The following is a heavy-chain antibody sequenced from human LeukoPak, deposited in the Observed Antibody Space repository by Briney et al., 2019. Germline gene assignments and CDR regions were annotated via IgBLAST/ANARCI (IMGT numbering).Heavy chain of an antibody. Sequence: ASVKVSCKASGYTFTGYYMHWARQAPGQGLEWMGWINPNSGGTNYAQKFQGRVTMTRDTSISTAYMELSRLRSDDTAVYYCATGLWFGKYLDVWGKGTTVTISS. D-gene: IGHD3-10*01. CDR2: INPNSGGT. V-gene: IGHV1-2*02. CDR1: GYTFTGYY. J-gene: IGHJ6*04. CDR3: ATGLWFGKYLDV.